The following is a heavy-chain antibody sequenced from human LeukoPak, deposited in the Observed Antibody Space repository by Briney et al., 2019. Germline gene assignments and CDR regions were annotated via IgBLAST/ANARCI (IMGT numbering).Heavy chain of an antibody. Sequence: VRSLCLSCAASGFTLSGYDMHWVRQATGKGLEWVSAIGTAGDTYYPGPVKGRFPISRENATNSLSLQMDSLRAGDTAVYYCARMVRGVIISDNWFDPGGRGTLVTVSS. CDR2: IGTAGDT. D-gene: IGHD3-10*01. J-gene: IGHJ5*02. CDR3: ARMVRGVIISDNWFDP. V-gene: IGHV3-13*01. CDR1: GFTLSGYD.